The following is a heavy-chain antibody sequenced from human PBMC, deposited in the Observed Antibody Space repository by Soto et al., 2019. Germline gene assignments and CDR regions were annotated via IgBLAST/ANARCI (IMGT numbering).Heavy chain of an antibody. CDR1: GYTFNSYG. V-gene: IGHV1-18*01. CDR2: ISAHNYNR. J-gene: IGHJ6*02. Sequence: QVQLVQSGAEVKKPGASVKVSCKSSGYTFNSYGISWVRQAPGQGLEWMGWISAHNYNREYAPRDQRRVTMTTDVFTGTTYMELSSLRSDDTAVYYCRRSGGRNYYYGMDVWGQGTSVTVSS. D-gene: IGHD3-16*01. CDR3: RRSGGRNYYYGMDV.